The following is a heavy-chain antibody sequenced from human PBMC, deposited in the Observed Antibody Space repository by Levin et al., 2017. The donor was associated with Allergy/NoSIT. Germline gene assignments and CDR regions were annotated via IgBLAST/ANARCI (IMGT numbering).Heavy chain of an antibody. D-gene: IGHD3-16*02. CDR1: GFTFSSYA. V-gene: IGHV3-23*01. CDR3: AKENYDYVWGSYRHYLDY. CDR2: ISGSGGST. J-gene: IGHJ4*02. Sequence: GESLKISCAASGFTFSSYAMSWVRQAPGKGLEWVSAISGSGGSTYYADSVKGRFTISRDNSKNTLYLQMNSLRAEDTAVYYCAKENYDYVWGSYRHYLDYWGQGTLVTVSS.